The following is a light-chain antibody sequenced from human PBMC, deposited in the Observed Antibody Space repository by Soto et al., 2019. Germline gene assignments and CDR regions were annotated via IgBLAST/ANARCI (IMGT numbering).Light chain of an antibody. CDR1: ESISNF. Sequence: DIQMTQSPSTLSASVGDRVTITCRASESISNFLAWYQQKPGKAPNLLIYKASSLESGVPSRFSGSGSGSDFTLTISSLQPDDFATYYCQHYNSYSEAFGQGTKVDIK. V-gene: IGKV1-5*03. J-gene: IGKJ1*01. CDR3: QHYNSYSEA. CDR2: KAS.